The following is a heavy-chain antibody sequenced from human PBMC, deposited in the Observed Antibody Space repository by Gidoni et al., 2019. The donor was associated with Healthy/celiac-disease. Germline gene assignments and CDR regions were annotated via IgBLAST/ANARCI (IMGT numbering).Heavy chain of an antibody. D-gene: IGHD6-19*01. Sequence: QVQLVESGGGVVQPGRSLRLSCAASGFTFSRYAMHWLRQAPGKGLEWVAVISYDGSNKYYADSVKGRFTISRDNSKNTLYLQMNSLRAEDTAVYYCARGAVAGTGDYWGQGTLVTVSS. CDR2: ISYDGSNK. J-gene: IGHJ4*02. CDR1: GFTFSRYA. V-gene: IGHV3-30*04. CDR3: ARGAVAGTGDY.